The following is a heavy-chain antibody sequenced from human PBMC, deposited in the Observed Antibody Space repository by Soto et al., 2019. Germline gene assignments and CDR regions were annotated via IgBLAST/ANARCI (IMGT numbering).Heavy chain of an antibody. CDR1: GFSLRTSGVG. CDR3: AKSGSSGWYGWFDP. D-gene: IGHD6-19*01. V-gene: IGHV2-5*01. J-gene: IGHJ5*02. CDR2: IYWNDDK. Sequence: GPTLVNPTQTLTLTCIVSGFSLRTSGVGVGWIRQPPGKALEWLGFIYWNDDKRYSPSLKSRLTITKDTSKNQVVLTMTNMDPVDTATYYCAKSGSSGWYGWFDPWGQGTLVTVSS.